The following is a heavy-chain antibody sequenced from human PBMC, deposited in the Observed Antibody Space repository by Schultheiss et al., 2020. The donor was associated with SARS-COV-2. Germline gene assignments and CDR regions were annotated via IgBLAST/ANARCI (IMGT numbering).Heavy chain of an antibody. CDR3: ATIWENCSSTSCSY. D-gene: IGHD2-2*01. J-gene: IGHJ4*02. CDR1: GFTFSSYS. CDR2: ISSSSSYI. V-gene: IGHV3-21*01. Sequence: GGSLRLSCAASGFTFSSYSMNWVRQAPGKGLEWVSSISSSSSYIYYADSVKGRFTISRDNSKNTLYLQMNSLRAEDTAVYYCATIWENCSSTSCSYWGQGTLVTVSS.